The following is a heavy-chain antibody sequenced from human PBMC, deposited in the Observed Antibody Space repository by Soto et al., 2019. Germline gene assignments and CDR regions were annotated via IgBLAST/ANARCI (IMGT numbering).Heavy chain of an antibody. CDR2: INPSGGST. Sequence: ASVKVSCKASGYTFTSYYMHWVRQAPGQGLEWMGIINPSGGSTSYAQKLQGRVTMTRDTSTSTVYMELSSLRSEDTAVYYCARGALWFGEFANWFDPRGQGTLVTVSS. J-gene: IGHJ5*02. V-gene: IGHV1-46*03. D-gene: IGHD3-10*01. CDR1: GYTFTSYY. CDR3: ARGALWFGEFANWFDP.